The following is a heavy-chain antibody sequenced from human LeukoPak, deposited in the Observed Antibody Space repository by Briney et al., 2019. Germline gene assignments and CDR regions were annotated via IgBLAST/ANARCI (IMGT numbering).Heavy chain of an antibody. D-gene: IGHD2-2*01. Sequence: GGSLRLSCEASAFTLRNYWMSWVRQAPGKGLEWVANIKHDGSEKYYVDSVKGRFTISRDNAKNSLYLQMNNLRAEDTAVYYCARYCSSTSCNDAFDTWAQGPMLTVPS. CDR3: ARYCSSTSCNDAFDT. CDR1: AFTLRNYW. V-gene: IGHV3-7*01. CDR2: IKHDGSEK. J-gene: IGHJ3*02.